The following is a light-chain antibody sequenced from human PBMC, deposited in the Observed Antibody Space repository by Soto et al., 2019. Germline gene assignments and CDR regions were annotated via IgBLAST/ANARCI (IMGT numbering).Light chain of an antibody. Sequence: DIVMTQSPDSLAVSLGERATINCKSSQNILYSSNYKNYLAWYQQKPGQPPNLLIYWASTRESGVPDRFSGSGSGTDFTLPISSLQAEDVAVYYCQQYYSTPWTFGQGTKVEI. CDR1: QNILYSSNYKNY. J-gene: IGKJ1*01. CDR2: WAS. CDR3: QQYYSTPWT. V-gene: IGKV4-1*01.